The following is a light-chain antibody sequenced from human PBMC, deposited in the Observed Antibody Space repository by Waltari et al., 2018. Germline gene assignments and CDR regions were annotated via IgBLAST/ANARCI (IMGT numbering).Light chain of an antibody. V-gene: IGLV2-14*01. Sequence: QSALTQPASVSGSPGQSIPISCTGTSSDVSGSIFVSWYQQRPGNAPKLMIYHVSNRPSGVSHRFSGSKSGNTAPLTISGLQAEDEADYYCSSYTSSSTVVFGGGTKLTVL. CDR1: SSDVSGSIF. CDR3: SSYTSSSTVV. CDR2: HVS. J-gene: IGLJ2*01.